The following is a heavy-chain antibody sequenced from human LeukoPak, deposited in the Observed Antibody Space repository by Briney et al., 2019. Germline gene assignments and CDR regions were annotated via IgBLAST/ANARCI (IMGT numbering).Heavy chain of an antibody. J-gene: IGHJ4*02. CDR1: GFTFSSYA. V-gene: IGHV3-21*01. CDR3: ARDRTSTWPLREMDY. Sequence: GGSLRLSCAASGFTFSSYAMSWVRQAPGKGLEWVSSISSSSDYIYYADSVKGRFTISRDNAKNSLYLQMNSLRDEDTAMYYCARDRTSTWPLREMDYWGQGTLVTVSS. CDR2: ISSSSDYI.